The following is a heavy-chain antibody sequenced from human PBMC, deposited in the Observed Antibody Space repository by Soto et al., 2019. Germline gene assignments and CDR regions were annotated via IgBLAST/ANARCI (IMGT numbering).Heavy chain of an antibody. J-gene: IGHJ3*02. D-gene: IGHD5-12*01. Sequence: PGGSLRLSCAASGFTFSSYEMDWVRQAPGKGLEWVAYISSSGTILYGDSVKGRSTISRDNADNSLYLQLNSLTAEDTAVYYCTKEKSVMYSGYDAFDIGGRGTMVTV. CDR1: GFTFSSYE. V-gene: IGHV3-48*03. CDR2: ISSSGTI. CDR3: TKEKSVMYSGYDAFDI.